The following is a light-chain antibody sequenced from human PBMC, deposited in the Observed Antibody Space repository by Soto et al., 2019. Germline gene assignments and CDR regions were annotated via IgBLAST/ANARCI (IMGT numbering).Light chain of an antibody. CDR1: QSVSSSD. CDR3: MKSTQLPPN. V-gene: IGKV3-20*01. Sequence: IVLTHSPAILAFSPLYIATLSFRSSQSVSSSDLAWYQHKPGQAPRLLIHGASSRVTGIPDRFSGSGSGTGFTLTITRLEPEDFAVYYCMKSTQLPPNFGQGTRLEIK. CDR2: GAS. J-gene: IGKJ5*01.